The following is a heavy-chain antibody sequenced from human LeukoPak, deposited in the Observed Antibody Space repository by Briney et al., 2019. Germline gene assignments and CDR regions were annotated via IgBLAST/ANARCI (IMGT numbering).Heavy chain of an antibody. J-gene: IGHJ6*04. CDR2: ISSSGSTI. CDR1: GFTFSSYE. Sequence: GGSLRLSCAASGFTFSSYEMNWVRQAPGEGLEWGSYISSSGSTIYYADSVKGRVTISRDNAKNSLYLQMNSLRAEDTAVYYCAELGITMIGGVWGKGTTVTISS. CDR3: AELGITMIGGV. V-gene: IGHV3-48*03. D-gene: IGHD3-10*02.